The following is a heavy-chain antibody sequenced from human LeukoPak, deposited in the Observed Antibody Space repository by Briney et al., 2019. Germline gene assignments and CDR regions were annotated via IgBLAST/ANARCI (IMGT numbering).Heavy chain of an antibody. CDR3: AKAAESRVRNAFDI. J-gene: IGHJ3*02. CDR1: GFTFDDYA. V-gene: IGHV3-9*01. CDR2: ISWNSGSI. Sequence: GGSLRLSCAASGFTFDDYAMHWVRQAPGKGLEWVSGISWNSGSIGYADSVKGRFTISRDNAKNSLYLQMNSLRAEDTALYYCAKAAESRVRNAFDIWGQGTMVTVSS. D-gene: IGHD3-22*01.